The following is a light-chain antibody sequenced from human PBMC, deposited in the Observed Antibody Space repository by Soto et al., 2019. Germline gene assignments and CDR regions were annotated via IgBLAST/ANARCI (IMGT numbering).Light chain of an antibody. Sequence: DLQMTQSPSSLSAFVGDRVTITCRASPSISRYLNWYEKKSGKAPQLLIYAASSLHSGVPSRFSGSGSGTDVTLTISGLQPEDSATYYGLQTDNPPWTFGQGTKGEIK. CDR2: AAS. CDR3: LQTDNPPWT. J-gene: IGKJ1*01. V-gene: IGKV1-39*01. CDR1: PSISRY.